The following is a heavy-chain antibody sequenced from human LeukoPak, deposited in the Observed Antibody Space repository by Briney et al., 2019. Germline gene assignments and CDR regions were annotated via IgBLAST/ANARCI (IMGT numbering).Heavy chain of an antibody. CDR3: ARCRLYYYDSSGYYIDY. Sequence: PSETLSLTCAVYGGSFSGYYWSWIRQPPGKGLEWIGEINHSGSTNYNPSLKSRVTISVDTSKNQFSLKLSSVTAADTAVYYCARCRLYYYDSSGYYIDYWGQGTLVTVSS. V-gene: IGHV4-34*01. J-gene: IGHJ4*02. CDR2: INHSGST. D-gene: IGHD3-22*01. CDR1: GGSFSGYY.